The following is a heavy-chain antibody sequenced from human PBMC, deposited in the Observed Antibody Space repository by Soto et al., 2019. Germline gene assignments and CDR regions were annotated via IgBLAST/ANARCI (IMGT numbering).Heavy chain of an antibody. CDR2: ISGSGGST. CDR3: AKDMCSSTSCYGDYYYYGMDV. V-gene: IGHV3-23*01. D-gene: IGHD2-2*01. J-gene: IGHJ6*02. CDR1: GFTFSSYA. Sequence: GSLRLSCAASGFTFSSYAMSWVRQAPGKGLEWVSAISGSGGSTYYADSVKGRFTISRDNSKNTLYLQMNSLRAEDTAVYYCAKDMCSSTSCYGDYYYYGMDVWGQGTTVTVSS.